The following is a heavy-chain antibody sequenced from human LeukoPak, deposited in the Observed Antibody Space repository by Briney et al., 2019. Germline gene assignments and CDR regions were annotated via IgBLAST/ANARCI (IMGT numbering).Heavy chain of an antibody. V-gene: IGHV3-7*05. Sequence: VGSLTLSSVASGFTFSSYRMSWVRQAPGKGLEWVANINQDGTEKYYVDSVKGRITVSRDNATNSLYQQMNSLRAEDTAVYYCASYYNSSGYNDAFDVWGQGTMVTVSS. CDR1: GFTFSSYR. D-gene: IGHD3-22*01. CDR3: ASYYNSSGYNDAFDV. J-gene: IGHJ3*01. CDR2: INQDGTEK.